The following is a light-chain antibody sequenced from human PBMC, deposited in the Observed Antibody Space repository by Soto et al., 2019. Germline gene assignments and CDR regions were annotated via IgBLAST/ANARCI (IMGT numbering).Light chain of an antibody. J-gene: IGKJ4*01. CDR2: DAS. V-gene: IGKV3-11*01. Sequence: EIVLTQSPATLSLSPGERATLSCRASQSVSSSLGWYQQKPGQAPRLLIYDASSRATGIPARFSGSGSGKYFTLTISSLEPEDFAVYYCQQRSNWPRLTFGGGTKVEIK. CDR3: QQRSNWPRLT. CDR1: QSVSSS.